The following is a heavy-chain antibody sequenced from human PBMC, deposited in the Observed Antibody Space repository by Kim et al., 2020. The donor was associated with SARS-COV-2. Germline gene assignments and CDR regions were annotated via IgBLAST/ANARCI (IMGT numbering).Heavy chain of an antibody. J-gene: IGHJ4*02. V-gene: IGHV3-48*03. CDR3: ARKYYDSSGYYFYFDY. CDR1: GFTFSSYE. Sequence: GGSLRLSCAASGFTFSSYEMNWVRQAPGKGLEWVSYISSSGSTIYYADSVKGRFTISRDNAKNSLYLQMNSLRAEDTTVYYCARKYYDSSGYYFYFDYWGQGTLVTVSS. D-gene: IGHD3-22*01. CDR2: ISSSGSTI.